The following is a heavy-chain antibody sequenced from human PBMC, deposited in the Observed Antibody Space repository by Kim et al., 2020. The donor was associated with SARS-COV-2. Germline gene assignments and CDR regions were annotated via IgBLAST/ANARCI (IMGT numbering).Heavy chain of an antibody. D-gene: IGHD2-15*01. J-gene: IGHJ4*02. Sequence: GGSLRLSCAASGFTVTTNYITWVRQAPGRGLEWVSVIYANGSTYYADSVKGRFSISRDNSKNMVYLQMDSRRAEDTAVYFCARQGYWSGLDYWGQGTLVTVSS. V-gene: IGHV3-53*01. CDR3: ARQGYWSGLDY. CDR1: GFTVTTNY. CDR2: IYANGST.